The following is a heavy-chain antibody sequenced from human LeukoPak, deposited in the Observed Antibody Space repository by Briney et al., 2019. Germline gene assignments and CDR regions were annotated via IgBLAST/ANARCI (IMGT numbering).Heavy chain of an antibody. J-gene: IGHJ4*02. CDR1: GGSFSGYY. V-gene: IGHV4-34*01. CDR2: INHSGST. Sequence: SETLSLTCAVYGGSFSGYYWSWIRQPPGKGLEWIGEINHSGSTNYYPSLKSRVTISVDTSKNQFSLKLSSVTAADTAVYYCARGRSWYTVDLGYWGQGTLVTVSS. CDR3: ARGRSWYTVDLGY. D-gene: IGHD6-13*01.